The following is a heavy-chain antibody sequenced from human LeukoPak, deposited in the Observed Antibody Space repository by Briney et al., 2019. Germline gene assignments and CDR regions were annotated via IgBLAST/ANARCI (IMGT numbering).Heavy chain of an antibody. Sequence: GGSLRLSCAASGFTFSSYAMSWVRQAPGKGLEWVSAISGSGGSTYYADSVKGRFTISRDNSKNTLYLQMNSLRAEDTAVYYCARLVLWYSSSWYWFDPWGQGTLVTVSS. V-gene: IGHV3-23*01. CDR2: ISGSGGST. CDR1: GFTFSSYA. J-gene: IGHJ5*02. CDR3: ARLVLWYSSSWYWFDP. D-gene: IGHD6-13*01.